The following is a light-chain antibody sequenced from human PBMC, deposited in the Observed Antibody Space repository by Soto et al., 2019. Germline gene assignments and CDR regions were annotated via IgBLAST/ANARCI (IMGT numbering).Light chain of an antibody. CDR1: QSISSY. V-gene: IGKV3-11*01. J-gene: IGKJ4*01. CDR2: DAS. Sequence: ETVLTQSPATLSLSPGERATLSCRASQSISSYLAWYQQKPGQAPRLLIYDASNRATGIPARFSGSGSGTDFTLTISSLEPEDFAVYYCQQYSHWPLTFGGGTKVEIK. CDR3: QQYSHWPLT.